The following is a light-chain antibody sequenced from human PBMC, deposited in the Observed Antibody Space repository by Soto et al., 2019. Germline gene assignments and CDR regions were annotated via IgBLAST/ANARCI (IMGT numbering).Light chain of an antibody. CDR2: AAS. CDR3: QKYNRATLT. Sequence: DIQMTQSPSSLSASVGDRVTITCRSSQGISNYLAWYNQKPGKVPKHLNNAASTLKSGVTSRFSGSGSGTYFTLTISSLQPEDVATYYCQKYNRATLTFGGGTKVEIK. CDR1: QGISNY. J-gene: IGKJ4*01. V-gene: IGKV1-27*01.